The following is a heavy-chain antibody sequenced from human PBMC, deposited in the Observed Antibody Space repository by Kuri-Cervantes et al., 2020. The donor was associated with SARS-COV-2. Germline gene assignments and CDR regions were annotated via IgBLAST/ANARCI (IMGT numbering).Heavy chain of an antibody. D-gene: IGHD2-21*01. Sequence: GGSLRLSCAGSGFTFSSYPMHWVRQAPGKGLEWVSIISFDGNVEYYADSVKGRFTISRDNSKNTLYLQMNSLRAEDTAVYYCAKDGGGDLNWFDPWGQGTLVTVSS. CDR2: ISFDGNVE. J-gene: IGHJ5*02. CDR3: AKDGGGDLNWFDP. V-gene: IGHV3-30-3*01. CDR1: GFTFSSYP.